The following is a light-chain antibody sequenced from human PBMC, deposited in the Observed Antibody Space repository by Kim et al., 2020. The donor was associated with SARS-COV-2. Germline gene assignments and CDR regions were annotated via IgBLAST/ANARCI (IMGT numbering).Light chain of an antibody. CDR2: WAS. J-gene: IGKJ2*01. CDR1: QSVLYSSNNKSY. Sequence: RATINCKSSQSVLYSSNNKSYLAWYQQKPGQPPKLLIYWASTRESGVPDRFSGSGSGTDFTLPISSLQAEDVAVYYCQQYYSTPPTFGQGTKLEI. CDR3: QQYYSTPPT. V-gene: IGKV4-1*01.